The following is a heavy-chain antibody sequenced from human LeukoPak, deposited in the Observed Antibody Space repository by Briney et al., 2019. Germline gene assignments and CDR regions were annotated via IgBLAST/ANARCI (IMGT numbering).Heavy chain of an antibody. Sequence: GESLKISCKGSGYSFTSYWIGWVRQMPGKGLEWMGIIYPGDSDTRYSPSFQGQVTISADKSISTAYLQWSSLKASDTAMYYCARRSATVATPEERDAFDIWGQGTMVTVSS. CDR3: ARRSATVATPEERDAFDI. D-gene: IGHD4-23*01. V-gene: IGHV5-51*01. J-gene: IGHJ3*02. CDR2: IYPGDSDT. CDR1: GYSFTSYW.